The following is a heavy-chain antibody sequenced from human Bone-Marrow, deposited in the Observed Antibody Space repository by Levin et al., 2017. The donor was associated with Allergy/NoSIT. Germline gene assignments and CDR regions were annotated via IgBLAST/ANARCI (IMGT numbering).Heavy chain of an antibody. CDR3: ARYINGYYFDY. Sequence: PSETLSLTCTVSGGSISSYYWSWIRQPPGKGLEWIGYVHYSGSTNYNPSLKSRVTFSVDTAKNQFSLKLTSVTAADTAVYYCARYINGYYFDYWGQGTLVTVSS. CDR2: VHYSGST. J-gene: IGHJ4*02. CDR1: GGSISSYY. D-gene: IGHD2-8*01. V-gene: IGHV4-59*01.